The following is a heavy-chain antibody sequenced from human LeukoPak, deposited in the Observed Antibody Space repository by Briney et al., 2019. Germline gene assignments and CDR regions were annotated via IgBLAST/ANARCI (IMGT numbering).Heavy chain of an antibody. Sequence: TPGGSLRLSCAASGFTFSSYWMHWVRQAPGKGLEWVSSISRSSTYIPYADSVKGRFTISRDNAKNSLYLQMNSLRAEDTAVYYCARLETTPYYFDYWGQGTLVTVSS. CDR2: ISRSSTYI. CDR3: ARLETTPYYFDY. V-gene: IGHV3-21*01. J-gene: IGHJ4*02. CDR1: GFTFSSYW. D-gene: IGHD1-1*01.